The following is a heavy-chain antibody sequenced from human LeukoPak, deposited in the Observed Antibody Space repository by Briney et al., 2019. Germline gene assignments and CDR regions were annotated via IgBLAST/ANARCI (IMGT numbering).Heavy chain of an antibody. J-gene: IGHJ4*02. D-gene: IGHD5-12*01. CDR1: GFTFSSYA. V-gene: IGHV3-30*04. CDR2: ISYDGSNK. Sequence: GRSLRLSCAASGFTFSSYAMHWVRQAPGKGLEWVAVISYDGSNKYYADSVKGRFTISRDNSKNTLYLQMNSLRAEDTAVYYCARANIVATAPFDYWGQGTLVTVSS. CDR3: ARANIVATAPFDY.